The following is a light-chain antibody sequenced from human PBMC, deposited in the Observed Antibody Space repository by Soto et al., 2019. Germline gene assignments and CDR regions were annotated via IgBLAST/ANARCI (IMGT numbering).Light chain of an antibody. J-gene: IGKJ4*01. Sequence: EIVLTQSPGTLSLSPGERATLSCRASQSVNSNYLAWYQQKPGQAPRLLIKGASSRATGIPDRFSGSGSGTDFTLTISRLEPEDFAVYYRQQYSNSPPLTFGGGTKVEIK. CDR3: QQYSNSPPLT. CDR1: QSVNSNY. CDR2: GAS. V-gene: IGKV3-20*01.